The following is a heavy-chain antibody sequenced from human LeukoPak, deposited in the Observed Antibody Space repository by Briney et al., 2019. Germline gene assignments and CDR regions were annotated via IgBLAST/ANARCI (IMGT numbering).Heavy chain of an antibody. CDR1: GYSISSNCY. D-gene: IGHD3-22*01. CDR3: ARAPRDSSGYYMRSFDY. V-gene: IGHV4-38-2*02. J-gene: IGHJ4*02. CDR2: IYHSGYT. Sequence: SETLSLTCTVSGYSISSNCYWGWIRQPPGQGLEWIGGIYHSGYTCYYPALKSRVTISVDTSRNQFSLKLSSVTAADTAVYYCARAPRDSSGYYMRSFDYWGQGTLVTVSS.